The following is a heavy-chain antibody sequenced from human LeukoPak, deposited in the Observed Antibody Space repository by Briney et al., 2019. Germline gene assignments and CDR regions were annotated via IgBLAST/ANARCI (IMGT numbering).Heavy chain of an antibody. CDR1: GYTFTSYA. CDR3: VKVTQYYFDY. Sequence: GASVKVSCKASGYTFTSYAMHWVRQAPGKGLEYVSAISSNGGSTYYADSVKGRFTISRDNSKNTLYLQMSSLRAEDTAVYYCVKVTQYYFDYWGQGTLVTVSS. J-gene: IGHJ4*02. V-gene: IGHV3-64D*06. CDR2: ISSNGGST.